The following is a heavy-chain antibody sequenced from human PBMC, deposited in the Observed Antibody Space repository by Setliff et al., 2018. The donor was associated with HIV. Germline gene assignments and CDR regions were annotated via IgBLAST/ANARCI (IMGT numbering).Heavy chain of an antibody. Sequence: ASVTVSCKASGYTFTSYGITWVRQAPGQGLEWMGWISAYNGYTNYAQKLQGRVTMTTDTSTSTAYMELRSLRSDDTAVYCCARFIAVAGRFDYWGQVTLVTV. CDR3: ARFIAVAGRFDY. V-gene: IGHV1-18*01. CDR2: ISAYNGYT. J-gene: IGHJ4*02. CDR1: GYTFTSYG. D-gene: IGHD6-19*01.